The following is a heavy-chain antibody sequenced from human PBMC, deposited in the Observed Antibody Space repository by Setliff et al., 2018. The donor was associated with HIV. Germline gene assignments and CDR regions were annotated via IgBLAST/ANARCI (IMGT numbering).Heavy chain of an antibody. D-gene: IGHD3-22*01. CDR2: INPNSGGT. V-gene: IGHV1-2*02. J-gene: IGHJ3*02. CDR3: ARDRYYDSSGYYWFDAFDI. CDR1: GYTFIGYY. Sequence: GASVKVSCKASGYTFIGYYMHWVRQAPGQGLEWMGWINPNSGGTNYAQKFQGRVTMTRDTSISTAYMELSRLRSDDTAVYYCARDRYYDSSGYYWFDAFDIWGQGTMVTVSS.